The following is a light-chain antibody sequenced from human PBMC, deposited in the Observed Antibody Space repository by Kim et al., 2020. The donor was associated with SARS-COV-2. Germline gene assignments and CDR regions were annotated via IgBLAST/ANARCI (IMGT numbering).Light chain of an antibody. Sequence: SASVGDRVTITCRASQSISTWLAWYQQKPGKAPNLLIYKASTLESGVPSRFSGSGSETEFTLTISSLQPDDLATYYCQQYKSYPYTFGQGTKLEI. V-gene: IGKV1-5*03. CDR1: QSISTW. CDR2: KAS. CDR3: QQYKSYPYT. J-gene: IGKJ2*01.